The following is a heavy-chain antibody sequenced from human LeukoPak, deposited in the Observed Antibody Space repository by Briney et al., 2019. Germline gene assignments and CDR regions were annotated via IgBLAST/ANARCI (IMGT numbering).Heavy chain of an antibody. V-gene: IGHV4-38-2*02. CDR3: ARVSYGPPTDY. D-gene: IGHD5-18*01. J-gene: IGHJ4*02. CDR1: GYSISSGYY. Sequence: SETLFLTCTVSGYSISSGYYWGWIRQPPGKGLEWIGSIYHSGSTYYNPSLKSRVTISVDTSKNQFSLKLSSVAAADTAVYYCARVSYGPPTDYWGQGTLVTVS. CDR2: IYHSGST.